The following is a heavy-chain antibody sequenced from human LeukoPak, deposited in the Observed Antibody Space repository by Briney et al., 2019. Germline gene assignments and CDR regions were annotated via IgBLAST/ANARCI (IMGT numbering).Heavy chain of an antibody. J-gene: IGHJ4*02. CDR3: AREAPYYFDY. V-gene: IGHV1-2*02. CDR1: GVTFSNYA. Sequence: ASVKVSCKASGVTFSNYAISWVRQAPGQGLEWMGWINPNSGGTNYAQKFQGRVTMTRDTSISTAYMELSRLRSDDTAVYYCAREAPYYFDYWGQGTPVTVSS. CDR2: INPNSGGT.